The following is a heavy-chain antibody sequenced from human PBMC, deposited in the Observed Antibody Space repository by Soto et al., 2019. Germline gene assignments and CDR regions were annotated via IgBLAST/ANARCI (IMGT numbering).Heavy chain of an antibody. CDR2: IYHGGST. V-gene: IGHV4-34*01. Sequence: SETLSLTCGVYGGPFSGYYWSWIRQPPGKGLEWIGSIYHGGSTYYNPSLNSRVTLSIDMTNNHVSLILNSVTAADTAVYYCARVGPWVPYYYDSSPYTFENWFDPWGQGTLVTVSS. CDR3: ARVGPWVPYYYDSSPYTFENWFDP. CDR1: GGPFSGYY. D-gene: IGHD3-22*01. J-gene: IGHJ5*02.